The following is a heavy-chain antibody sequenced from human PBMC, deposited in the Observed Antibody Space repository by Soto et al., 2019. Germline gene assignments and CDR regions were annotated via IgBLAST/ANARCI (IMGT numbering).Heavy chain of an antibody. CDR2: IYYSGST. D-gene: IGHD2-15*01. J-gene: IGHJ6*03. CDR3: ARHFGKVVVVAATRKSPLYMDV. V-gene: IGHV4-39*01. Sequence: SETLSLTCTVSGGSISSSSYYWGWIRQPPGKGLEWIGSIYYSGSTYYNPSLKSRVTISVDTSKNQFSLKLSSVTAADTAVYYCARHFGKVVVVAATRKSPLYMDVWGKGTTVTVSS. CDR1: GGSISSSSYY.